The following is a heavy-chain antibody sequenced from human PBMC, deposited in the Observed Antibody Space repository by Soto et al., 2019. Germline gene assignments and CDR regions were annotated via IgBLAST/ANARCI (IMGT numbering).Heavy chain of an antibody. J-gene: IGHJ4*02. CDR2: IWYDGSNK. Sequence: GGSLRLSCAASGFTFSSYGMHWVRQAPGKGLEWVAVIWYDGSNKYYADSVKGRFTISRDNSKNTLYLQMNSLRAEDTAVYYCAREGGNYDSSGYYDYWGQGTLVTVSS. V-gene: IGHV3-33*01. CDR1: GFTFSSYG. D-gene: IGHD3-22*01. CDR3: AREGGNYDSSGYYDY.